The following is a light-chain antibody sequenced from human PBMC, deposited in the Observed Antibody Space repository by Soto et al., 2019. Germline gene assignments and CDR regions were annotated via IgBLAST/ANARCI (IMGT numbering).Light chain of an antibody. CDR2: NNS. CDR1: SSNVGSNT. V-gene: IGLV1-44*01. J-gene: IGLJ2*01. CDR3: AAWDDSLRGLE. Sequence: QSVLTQPPSASGTPGQMVSISGSGSSSNVGSNTVNWYQQLPGMAPKLLIYNNSQRPSGVPDRFSGSKSGTSASLAISGLQSEDEADYYCAAWDDSLRGLEFGGGTKVTVL.